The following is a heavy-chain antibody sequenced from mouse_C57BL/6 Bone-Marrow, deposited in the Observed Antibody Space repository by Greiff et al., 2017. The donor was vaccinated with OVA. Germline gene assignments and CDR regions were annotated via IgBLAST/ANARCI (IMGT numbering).Heavy chain of an antibody. Sequence: QVQLQQSGPELVKPGASVKLSCKASGYTFTSYDINWVKQRPGQGLEWIGWIYPRDGSTKYNEKFKGKATLTVDTSSSTAYMELHSLTSEDSAVYFCASRKLRLPFAYWGQGTLVTVSA. J-gene: IGHJ3*01. CDR2: IYPRDGST. V-gene: IGHV1-85*01. D-gene: IGHD3-2*02. CDR1: GYTFTSYD. CDR3: ASRKLRLPFAY.